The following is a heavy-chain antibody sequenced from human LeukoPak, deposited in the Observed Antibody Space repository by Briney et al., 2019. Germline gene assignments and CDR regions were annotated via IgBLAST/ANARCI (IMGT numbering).Heavy chain of an antibody. CDR1: GFTFSSYW. J-gene: IGHJ4*02. D-gene: IGHD1-26*01. V-gene: IGHV3-74*01. Sequence: GGSLRLSCAASGFTFSSYWMHWVRQAPGKGLVWVSRIEGDGSSTSYADSVKGRFTVSRDNAKNSLYLQMNSLRDEDTAVYFCARERPVGATPFDFWGQGTLVTVSS. CDR2: IEGDGSST. CDR3: ARERPVGATPFDF.